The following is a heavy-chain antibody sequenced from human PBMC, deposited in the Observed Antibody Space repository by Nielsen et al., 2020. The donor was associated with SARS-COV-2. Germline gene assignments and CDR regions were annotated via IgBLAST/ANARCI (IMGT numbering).Heavy chain of an antibody. CDR3: ARRYSSGWYVFFDY. V-gene: IGHV4-34*01. Sequence: GSLRLSCAVYGGSFSGYYWSWIRQPPGKGLEWIGEINHSGSTNYNPSLKSRVTISVDTSKNQFSLKLSPVTAADTAVYYCARRYSSGWYVFFDYWGQGTLVTVSS. CDR1: GGSFSGYY. CDR2: INHSGST. J-gene: IGHJ4*02. D-gene: IGHD6-19*01.